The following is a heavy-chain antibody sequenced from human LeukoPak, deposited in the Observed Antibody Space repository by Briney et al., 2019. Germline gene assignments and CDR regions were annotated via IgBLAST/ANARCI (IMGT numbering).Heavy chain of an antibody. V-gene: IGHV5-51*01. CDR1: EYSFTRYW. CDR2: IYAADSDT. J-gene: IGHJ5*02. CDR3: ARHLRGLDL. Sequence: HGESLKISCKDSEYSFTRYWISWVRQMPGKGLEWMAIIYAADSDTRYSPSFQGQVTLSVDKSISTVYLQWSNLKASDTAVYYCARHLRGLDLWGQGTLVTVSS. D-gene: IGHD3-10*01.